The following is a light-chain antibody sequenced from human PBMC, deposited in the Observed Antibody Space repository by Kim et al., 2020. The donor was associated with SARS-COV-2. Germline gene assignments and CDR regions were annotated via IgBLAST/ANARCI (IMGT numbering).Light chain of an antibody. CDR3: QQRSNWPLS. V-gene: IGKV3-11*01. J-gene: IGKJ4*01. CDR2: DAS. CDR1: QSVSNK. Sequence: LSPGESATLSCWSSQSVSNKLAWYQQKPGQAPRLLIYDASTRATGIPARFSGSGSGTDFTLTISSLEPEDFAVYYCQQRSNWPLSFGGGTKVEIK.